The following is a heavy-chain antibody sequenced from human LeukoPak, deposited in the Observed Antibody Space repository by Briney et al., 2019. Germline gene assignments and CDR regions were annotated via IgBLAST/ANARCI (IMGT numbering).Heavy chain of an antibody. V-gene: IGHV3-21*01. Sequence: PGGSLRLSCAASGFTFSSYRMIWVRQAPGKGLEWVSSISSSSSYIYYADSVKGRFTISRDNAKNSLYLQMNSLRAEDTAVYYCARGTRGAFDIWGQGTMVTVSS. CDR1: GFTFSSYR. J-gene: IGHJ3*02. CDR2: ISSSSSYI. CDR3: ARGTRGAFDI. D-gene: IGHD3-10*01.